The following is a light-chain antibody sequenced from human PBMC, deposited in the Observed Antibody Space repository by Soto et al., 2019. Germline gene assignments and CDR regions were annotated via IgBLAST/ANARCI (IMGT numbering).Light chain of an antibody. CDR2: QAS. Sequence: DIQITQSPSTLSASVGDRVTITCRASEFISKWLAWYQQKPGTAPKLLIYQASRFESGVPSRFSGSGSGTEFTLTISSLQPDDFATYYCQHYNSYLETFGQGTKVEIK. CDR1: EFISKW. V-gene: IGKV1-5*03. CDR3: QHYNSYLET. J-gene: IGKJ1*01.